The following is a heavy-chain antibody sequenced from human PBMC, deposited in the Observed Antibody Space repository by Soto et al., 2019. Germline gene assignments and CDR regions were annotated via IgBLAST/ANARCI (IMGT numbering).Heavy chain of an antibody. CDR3: ARDLDGSGSYYTNY. J-gene: IGHJ4*02. Sequence: GASVKVSCKTSGYTFSSIGISWVRQAPGQGLEWMGWISPHKGDTYYAQRLQGRVTMTTDTSTSTAYMELRGLRSEDTAVYFCARDLDGSGSYYTNYWGQGTLVTVSS. CDR2: ISPHKGDT. D-gene: IGHD3-10*01. CDR1: GYTFSSIG. V-gene: IGHV1-18*01.